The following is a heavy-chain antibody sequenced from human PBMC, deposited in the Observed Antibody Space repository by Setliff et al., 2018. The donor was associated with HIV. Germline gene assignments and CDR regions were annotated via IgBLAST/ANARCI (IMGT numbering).Heavy chain of an antibody. Sequence: WASVKVSCKASGYSFTGYHMHWVRQAPGQGLEWMGWISADTGNTNFAQKFQGRVTLTTDTSTNTAYMELRSLRADDTAVYFCVRDLYDYWGQGTLVTVSS. J-gene: IGHJ4*02. D-gene: IGHD2-2*02. V-gene: IGHV1-18*04. CDR3: VRDLYDY. CDR1: GYSFTGYH. CDR2: ISADTGNT.